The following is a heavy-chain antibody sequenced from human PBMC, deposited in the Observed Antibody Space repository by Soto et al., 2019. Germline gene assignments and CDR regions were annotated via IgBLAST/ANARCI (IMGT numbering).Heavy chain of an antibody. J-gene: IGHJ4*02. Sequence: GGSLRLSCAASGFTFDDYAMHWVRQAPGKGLEWVSGISWNSGSIGYADSVKGRFTISRDNAKNSLYLQMNSLRAEDTALYYCARTMVRGVIPPRLYFDYWGQGTLVTVSS. CDR1: GFTFDDYA. V-gene: IGHV3-9*01. D-gene: IGHD3-10*01. CDR3: ARTMVRGVIPPRLYFDY. CDR2: ISWNSGSI.